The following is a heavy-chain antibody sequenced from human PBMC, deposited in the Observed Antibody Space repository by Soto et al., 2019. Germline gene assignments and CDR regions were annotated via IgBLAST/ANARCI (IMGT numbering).Heavy chain of an antibody. Sequence: GGSLRLSCAASGFTFSNYDMSWIRQAPGKGLEWVSYISSSSSCTNYADSVKGRFTISRDNAKNSLYLQMNSLRAADNAAFYCAREDLDSRYSSSGYDFWGQGTLVTVSS. D-gene: IGHD6-13*01. CDR1: GFTFSNYD. CDR3: AREDLDSRYSSSGYDF. CDR2: ISSSSSCT. V-gene: IGHV3-11*05. J-gene: IGHJ4*02.